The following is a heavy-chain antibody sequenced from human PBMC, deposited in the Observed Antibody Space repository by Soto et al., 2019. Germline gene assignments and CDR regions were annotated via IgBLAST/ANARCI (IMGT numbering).Heavy chain of an antibody. CDR3: VKGGWLVY. D-gene: IGHD3-10*01. Sequence: DVKLLESGGGLVQPGGSLRLSCAASQFTFSSFAMTWVRQAPGKGLEWVSFISETGDSLSYAESVKGRFTISRDNSKNTLYLQLSSLRPEDTAVYYCVKGGWLVYWGQGTLVTVSS. V-gene: IGHV3-23*01. CDR2: ISETGDSL. J-gene: IGHJ4*02. CDR1: QFTFSSFA.